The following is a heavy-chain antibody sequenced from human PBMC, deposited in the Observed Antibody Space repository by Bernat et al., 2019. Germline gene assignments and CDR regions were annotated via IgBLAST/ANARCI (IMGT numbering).Heavy chain of an antibody. J-gene: IGHJ5*02. V-gene: IGHV1-69*06. CDR2: IIPIFGTA. CDR1: GGTFSSYA. CDR3: ARAAILPGAAAVGWLGWFDP. D-gene: IGHD6-13*01. Sequence: QVQLVQSGAEVKKPGSSVKVSCKASGGTFSSYAISWVRQAPGQGLEWMGGIIPIFGTANYAQKFQGRVTITADKSTSTAYMELGSLRSEDTAVYYCARAAILPGAAAVGWLGWFDPWGQGTLVTVSS.